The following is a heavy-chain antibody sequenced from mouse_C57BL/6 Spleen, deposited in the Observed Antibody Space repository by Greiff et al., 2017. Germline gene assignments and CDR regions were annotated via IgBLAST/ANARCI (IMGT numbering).Heavy chain of an antibody. CDR2: IYPGDGDT. CDR1: GYAFSSSW. Sequence: VQLQQSGPELVKPGASVKISCKASGYAFSSSWMNWVKQRPGKGLEWIGRIYPGDGDTNYNGKFKGKATLTADKSSSTAYMQLSSLTSEDSAVYFCARWNDYDYFDYWGQGTTLTVSS. V-gene: IGHV1-82*01. D-gene: IGHD2-4*01. J-gene: IGHJ2*01. CDR3: ARWNDYDYFDY.